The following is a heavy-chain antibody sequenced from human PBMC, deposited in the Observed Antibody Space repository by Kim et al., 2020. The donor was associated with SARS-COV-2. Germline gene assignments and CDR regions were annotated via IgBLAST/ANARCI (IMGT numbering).Heavy chain of an antibody. D-gene: IGHD2-2*01. CDR3: NTVSMR. CDR1: GFPFSNSG. CDR2: IRSNSDGGTA. V-gene: IGHV3-15*01. Sequence: GGSLRLSCAASGFPFSNSGMNWVRQAPGKGLEWVAAIRSNSDGGTADLAARGKVTFAISRDDSKNTLYLLMNSVKTADSSVYYWNTVSMRWGQETLVTV. J-gene: IGHJ4*02.